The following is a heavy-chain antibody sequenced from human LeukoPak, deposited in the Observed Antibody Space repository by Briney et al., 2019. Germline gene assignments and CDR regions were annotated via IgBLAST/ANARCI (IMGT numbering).Heavy chain of an antibody. D-gene: IGHD3-3*01. CDR1: RFTFSDFA. Sequence: GGSLRLSCAASRFTFSDFAMHWLRQAPGKGLEYVSTISSNGISPYYANSVKGRFTISRDNYMNMMYLQMGSLRDDDTAVYYCVRAHSIHDYHYGIDVWGHGTTVTVSS. J-gene: IGHJ6*02. V-gene: IGHV3-64*01. CDR3: VRAHSIHDYHYGIDV. CDR2: ISSNGISP.